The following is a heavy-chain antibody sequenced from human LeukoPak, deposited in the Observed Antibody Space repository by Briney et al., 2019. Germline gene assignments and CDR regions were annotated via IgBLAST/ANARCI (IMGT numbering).Heavy chain of an antibody. CDR3: ARGIRGVIITTNYYNMDV. D-gene: IGHD3-10*01. CDR2: VNHSGRT. J-gene: IGHJ6*03. CDR1: GGSISSYY. V-gene: IGHV4-34*01. Sequence: SETLSLTCTVSGGSISSYYWSWVRQPPGKGLEWMGEVNHSGRTSYNPSLKSRVPISADTSKNQFSLRMTSLTAADTAVYYCARGIRGVIITTNYYNMDVWGPGTTVTVSS.